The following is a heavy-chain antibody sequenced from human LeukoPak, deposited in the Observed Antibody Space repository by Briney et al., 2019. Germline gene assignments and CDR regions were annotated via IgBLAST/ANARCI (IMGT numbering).Heavy chain of an antibody. CDR1: GGTFSSYA. D-gene: IGHD4-11*01. V-gene: IGHV1-69*13. CDR2: IIPIFGTA. CDR3: ATLRGDTVKGGNY. Sequence: SVKVSCKASGGTFSSYAISWVRQAPGQGLEWMGGIIPIFGTANYAQKFQGRVTITADESTSTAYMELSSLRSEDTAVYYGATLRGDTVKGGNYWGQGTLVTVSS. J-gene: IGHJ4*02.